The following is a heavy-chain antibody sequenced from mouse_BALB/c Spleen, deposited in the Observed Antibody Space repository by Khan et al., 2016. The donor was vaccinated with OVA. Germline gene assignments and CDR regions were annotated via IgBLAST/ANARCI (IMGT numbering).Heavy chain of an antibody. J-gene: IGHJ3*01. D-gene: IGHD1-2*01. CDR3: ARSGYGSFAY. CDR2: IFPNNGGT. CDR1: GYTFTDYN. Sequence: VQLKQSGPELVKPGASVKISCKASGYTFTDYNMYWVKQSHGESLEWIGYIFPNNGGTGYNQKFKTKATLTVDNSSSTAYMELRSLTSEDSAGYYCARSGYGSFAYWGQGTLVTVSA. V-gene: IGHV1S29*02.